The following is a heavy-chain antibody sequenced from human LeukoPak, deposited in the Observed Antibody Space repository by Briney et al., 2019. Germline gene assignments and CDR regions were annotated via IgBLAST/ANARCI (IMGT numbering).Heavy chain of an antibody. CDR3: ASLYYFMESDAFDI. D-gene: IGHD3-10*01. CDR1: GFTFISYT. J-gene: IGHJ3*02. CDR2: ISYDGSNK. Sequence: GGSLRLSCAASGFTFISYTMDWVRQAPGKGLEWVAVISYDGSNKYYADSVKGRFTTSRDNSKNTLYLQMNSLRAEDTAVYYCASLYYFMESDAFDIWGQGTMVTVSS. V-gene: IGHV3-30-3*01.